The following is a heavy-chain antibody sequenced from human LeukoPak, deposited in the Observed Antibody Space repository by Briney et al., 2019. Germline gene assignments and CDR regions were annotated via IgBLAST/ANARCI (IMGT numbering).Heavy chain of an antibody. CDR1: EFMFSDYY. J-gene: IGHJ3*01. CDR2: ISSSGETK. V-gene: IGHV3-11*01. D-gene: IGHD6-13*01. Sequence: GGSLRLSCAASEFMFSDYYMIWIRQAPGKGVEWVSKISSSGETKYYADSVKGRFTISRDNSKNTLNLQMNSLRAEDTAIYYCAKAYLNSRAAAGNDAFDVWGQGTMITVSS. CDR3: AKAYLNSRAAAGNDAFDV.